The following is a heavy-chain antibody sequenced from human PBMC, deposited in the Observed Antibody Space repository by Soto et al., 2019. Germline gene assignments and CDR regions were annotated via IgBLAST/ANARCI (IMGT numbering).Heavy chain of an antibody. CDR1: GYTFTSYY. J-gene: IGHJ4*02. D-gene: IGHD1-26*01. Sequence: ASVKVSCKASGYTFTSYYIHWVRQAPGQGLEWMGWINPITGGTNYAPKFQGRVTMTRDMSITTVYMELNNLSPDDTAVYYCGRGRSGQIVVFYWGQGTPVTVSS. V-gene: IGHV1-2*02. CDR3: GRGRSGQIVVFY. CDR2: INPITGGT.